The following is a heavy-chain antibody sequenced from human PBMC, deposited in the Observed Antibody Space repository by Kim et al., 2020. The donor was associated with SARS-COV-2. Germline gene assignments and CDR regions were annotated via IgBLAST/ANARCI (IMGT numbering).Heavy chain of an antibody. Sequence: GESLKISCKGSGYRFTTYWIGWVRQMPGNGLEWMGIIYPGDSDTRYSPSFQGQVTISADKSITTAYLQWSSLKASDTAMYYCLILGYCSGGSCPHDAFDIWGQGTMVTVSS. CDR3: LILGYCSGGSCPHDAFDI. J-gene: IGHJ3*02. CDR1: GYRFTTYW. D-gene: IGHD2-15*01. V-gene: IGHV5-51*01. CDR2: IYPGDSDT.